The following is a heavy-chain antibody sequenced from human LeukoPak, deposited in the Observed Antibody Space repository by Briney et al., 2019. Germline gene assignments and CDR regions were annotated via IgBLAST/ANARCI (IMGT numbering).Heavy chain of an antibody. D-gene: IGHD6-19*01. Sequence: GGSLRLSCAASGFTLSSYAMSWVRQAPGKGLEWVSAISGSGGSTYYADSVKGRFTISRDNPKNTLYLQMNSLRAEDTAVYYCAKGGYSSNSFDYWGQGTLVTVSS. CDR3: AKGGYSSNSFDY. CDR2: ISGSGGST. J-gene: IGHJ4*02. V-gene: IGHV3-23*01. CDR1: GFTLSSYA.